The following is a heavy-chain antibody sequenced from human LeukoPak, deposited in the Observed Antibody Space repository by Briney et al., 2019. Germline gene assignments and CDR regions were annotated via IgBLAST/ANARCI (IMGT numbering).Heavy chain of an antibody. D-gene: IGHD3-22*01. CDR3: ASWSSGYFGACGI. V-gene: IGHV3-33*01. CDR1: GFPFSAYG. J-gene: IGHJ3*02. CDR2: IWYDGSKK. Sequence: GGSLRLSCVVSGFPFSAYGMRWVRQAPGKGLEWVALIWYDGSKKYYADSIKGRFTISRDNSKNMLYLQMNSLRADDTAVYYCASWSSGYFGACGIWGQGTMVTVSS.